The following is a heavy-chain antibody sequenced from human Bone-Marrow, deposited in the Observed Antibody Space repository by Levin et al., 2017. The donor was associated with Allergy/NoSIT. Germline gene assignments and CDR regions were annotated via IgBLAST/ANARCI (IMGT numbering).Heavy chain of an antibody. J-gene: IGHJ4*02. D-gene: IGHD3-9*01. V-gene: IGHV3-33*01. CDR2: IWHDGSNE. CDR3: ARERTVLTGYALDS. CDR1: GFTLSHYG. Sequence: GGSLRLSCAASGFTLSHYGMHWVRQAPGKGLEWLAVIWHDGSNEYYADSVKGRFTISRDNSKNTLSLQMNSLRGEDTAVYYCARERTVLTGYALDSWGQGTLVTVSS.